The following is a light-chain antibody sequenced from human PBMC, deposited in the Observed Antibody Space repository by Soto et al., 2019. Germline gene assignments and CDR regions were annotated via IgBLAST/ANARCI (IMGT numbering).Light chain of an antibody. Sequence: DIVMTQSPDSLAVSLGERATINCKSSQSVLYSSNNKNYLAWFQQKPGQPPNLLIYWASTRESGVPDRFSGSGSGTDFTLTISSLQAEDVAVYYCKQYYTSPGFTFGQGTKLEIK. V-gene: IGKV4-1*01. CDR1: QSVLYSSNNKNY. CDR2: WAS. J-gene: IGKJ2*01. CDR3: KQYYTSPGFT.